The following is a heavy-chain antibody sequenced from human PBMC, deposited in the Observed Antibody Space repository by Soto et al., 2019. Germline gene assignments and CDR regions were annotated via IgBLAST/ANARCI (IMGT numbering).Heavy chain of an antibody. D-gene: IGHD2-15*01. CDR2: ISGSGGST. CDR1: GFTFSSYA. V-gene: IGHV3-23*01. J-gene: IGHJ4*02. CDR3: AAGYCSGGSCYGWDY. Sequence: GGSLRLSCAASGFTFSSYAMSWVRQAPGKGLEWVSAISGSGGSTYYADSVKGRFTISRDNSKNTLYLQMNSLRAEDTAVYYCAAGYCSGGSCYGWDYWGQGTLVTVSS.